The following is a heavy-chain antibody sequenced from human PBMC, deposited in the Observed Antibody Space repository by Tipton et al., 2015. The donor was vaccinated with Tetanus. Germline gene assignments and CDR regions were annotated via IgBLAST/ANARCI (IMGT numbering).Heavy chain of an antibody. Sequence: TLSLTCSVSGGSISTDYWSWIRQSPGRRLEWIGYVYYSGRTYYNPPLKSRVTISADMSKNQFSLKLTSVTAADTATYYCARMGFTYGQVVYWGQGTLVTVAS. CDR3: ARMGFTYGQVVY. V-gene: IGHV4-59*08. CDR1: GGSISTDY. CDR2: VYYSGRT. J-gene: IGHJ4*02. D-gene: IGHD5-18*01.